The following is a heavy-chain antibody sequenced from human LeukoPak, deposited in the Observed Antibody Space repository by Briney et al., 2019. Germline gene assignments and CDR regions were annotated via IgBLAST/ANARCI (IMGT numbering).Heavy chain of an antibody. Sequence: SETLSLTCTVSGYSISSGYYWGWIRQPPGKGLEWIGSIYHSGSTYYNPSLKSRVTISVDTSKNQFSLKLSSVTAADTAVYYCARGKDYYDSSGYYYGGGRDPWAFDYWGQGTLVTVSS. D-gene: IGHD3-22*01. V-gene: IGHV4-38-2*02. CDR3: ARGKDYYDSSGYYYGGGRDPWAFDY. J-gene: IGHJ4*02. CDR2: IYHSGST. CDR1: GYSISSGYY.